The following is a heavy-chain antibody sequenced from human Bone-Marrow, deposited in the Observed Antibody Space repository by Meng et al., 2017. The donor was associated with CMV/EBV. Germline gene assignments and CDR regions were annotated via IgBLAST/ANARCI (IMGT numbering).Heavy chain of an antibody. CDR3: ARVGRDCSGDTCYSWFGP. Sequence: GRSLRLSCAASGFTFSSYWMTWVRQAPGKGLEWVANIKEDGTVKSYVDSVKGRFTISRDNAKNSLYLQMNSLRAEDTAVYYCARVGRDCSGDTCYSWFGPWGQGTLVPVSS. V-gene: IGHV3-7*01. D-gene: IGHD2-15*01. J-gene: IGHJ5*02. CDR2: IKEDGTVK. CDR1: GFTFSSYW.